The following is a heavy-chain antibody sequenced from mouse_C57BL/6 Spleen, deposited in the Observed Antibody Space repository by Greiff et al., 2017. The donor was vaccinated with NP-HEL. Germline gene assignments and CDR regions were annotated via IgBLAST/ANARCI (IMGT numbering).Heavy chain of an antibody. CDR2: IDPKSGGT. CDR3: ARNGRDSSGYVFAY. J-gene: IGHJ3*01. V-gene: IGHV1-72*01. Sequence: VKQPGRGLEWIGRIDPKSGGTKYNEKFKSKATLTVDKPSSTAYMQLSSLTSEDSAVYYCARNGRDSSGYVFAYWGQGTLVTVSA. D-gene: IGHD3-2*02.